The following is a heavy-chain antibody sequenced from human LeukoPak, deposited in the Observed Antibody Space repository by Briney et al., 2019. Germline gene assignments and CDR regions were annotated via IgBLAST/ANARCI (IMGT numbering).Heavy chain of an antibody. Sequence: PGGSLRLSCAASGFTFSSYWMHWVRQAPGKGLVWVSRINSDGSGTSYADSVKGRFTISRDNAKNTLYLQMNSLRAEDTAVYYCATLAVAGTIFDYWGQGTLVTVSS. CDR1: GFTFSSYW. CDR2: INSDGSGT. J-gene: IGHJ4*02. CDR3: ATLAVAGTIFDY. V-gene: IGHV3-74*01. D-gene: IGHD6-19*01.